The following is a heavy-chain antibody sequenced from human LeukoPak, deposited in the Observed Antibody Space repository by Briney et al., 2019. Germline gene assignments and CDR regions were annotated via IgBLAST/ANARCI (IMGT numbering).Heavy chain of an antibody. Sequence: KSGGSLRLSCAASGFTFSSYAMHWVRQAPGKGLEWVSSISSSSSYIYYADSVKGRFTISRDNAKNSLYLQMNSLRAEDTAVYYCARCPQLSSGWYLGFDYWGQGTLVTVSS. D-gene: IGHD6-19*01. CDR2: ISSSSSYI. J-gene: IGHJ4*02. CDR3: ARCPQLSSGWYLGFDY. CDR1: GFTFSSYA. V-gene: IGHV3-21*01.